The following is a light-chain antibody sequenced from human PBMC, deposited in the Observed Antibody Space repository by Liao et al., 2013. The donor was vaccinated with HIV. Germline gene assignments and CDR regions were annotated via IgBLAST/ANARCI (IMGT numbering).Light chain of an antibody. CDR2: YNS. V-gene: IGLV3-21*01. CDR3: QVWDRVSDHYV. Sequence: SYELTQPPSVSVAPGKTARITCGGNNIGSKSVHWYQQKPGQAPVLVIYYNSDRPSGIPERFSGSNSGNTATLTISRVEAGDEADYYCQVWDRVSDHYVFGTGTKVTVL. J-gene: IGLJ1*01. CDR1: NIGSKS.